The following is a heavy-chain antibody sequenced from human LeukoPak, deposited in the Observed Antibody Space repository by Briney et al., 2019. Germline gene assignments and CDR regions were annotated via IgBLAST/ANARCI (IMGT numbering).Heavy chain of an antibody. D-gene: IGHD3-9*01. Sequence: SETLSLTCTVSGGSISSYYWSWIRQPPGKGLEWIRYIYYSGSTNYNPSLKSRVTISVDTSKNQFSLKLSSVTAADTAVYYCARGQYYDILTGPNNWFDPWGQGTLVTVSS. V-gene: IGHV4-59*01. CDR3: ARGQYYDILTGPNNWFDP. CDR2: IYYSGST. J-gene: IGHJ5*02. CDR1: GGSISSYY.